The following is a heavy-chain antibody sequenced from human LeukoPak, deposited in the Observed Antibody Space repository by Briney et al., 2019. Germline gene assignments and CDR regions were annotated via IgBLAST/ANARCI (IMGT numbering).Heavy chain of an antibody. J-gene: IGHJ3*02. V-gene: IGHV3-7*03. CDR3: AKDFETLSGSGALDI. Sequence: GGSLRLSCAASGFTFSSYWMSWVRQAPGKGLEWVANIKQDGSEKYYVDSVKGRFTISRDNGKTSLSLQMNSLTIEDTAVYYCAKDFETLSGSGALDIWGQGTTVTVSS. CDR1: GFTFSSYW. CDR2: IKQDGSEK. D-gene: IGHD5-12*01.